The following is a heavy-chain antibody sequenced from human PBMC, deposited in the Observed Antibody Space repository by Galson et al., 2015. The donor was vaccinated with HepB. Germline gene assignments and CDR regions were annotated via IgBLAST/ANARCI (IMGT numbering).Heavy chain of an antibody. CDR2: IRYDGSNE. V-gene: IGHV3-30*02. D-gene: IGHD2-2*01. CDR1: GFTFSNYA. Sequence: LRLSCAASGFTFSNYAMHWVRQAPDKGLEWVTFIRYDGSNEYYADSVKGRFTISRDNSKNTLYLQMNSLRAEDTAVYYCAKEKGYCSSTSCYETFDAFDIWGQGTMVTVSS. CDR3: AKEKGYCSSTSCYETFDAFDI. J-gene: IGHJ3*02.